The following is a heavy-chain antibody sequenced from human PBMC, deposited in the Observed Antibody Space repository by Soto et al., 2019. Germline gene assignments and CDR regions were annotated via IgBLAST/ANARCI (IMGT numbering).Heavy chain of an antibody. J-gene: IGHJ4*02. CDR2: ISAYNGNT. CDR1: GYTFTSYG. V-gene: IGHV1-18*01. CDR3: ARDRGLYNWNDLDY. D-gene: IGHD1-20*01. Sequence: ASVKVSCKASGYTFTSYGISWVRQALGQGLEWMGWISAYNGNTNYAQKLQGRVTMTTDTSTSTAYMELRSLRSDDTAVYYCARDRGLYNWNDLDYWGQGTLVTVSS.